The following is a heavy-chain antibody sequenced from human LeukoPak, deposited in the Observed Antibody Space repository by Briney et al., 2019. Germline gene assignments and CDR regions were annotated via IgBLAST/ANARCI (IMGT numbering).Heavy chain of an antibody. J-gene: IGHJ6*03. CDR3: ASQGDIVVVPAFYYMDV. CDR1: GGSISSSSYY. D-gene: IGHD2-2*01. CDR2: IYYSGST. V-gene: IGHV4-39*01. Sequence: PSETPSLTCTVSGGSISSSSYYWGWIRQPPGKGLEWIGSIYYSGSTYYNPSLKSRVTISVDTSKNQFSLKLSSVTVADTAVYYCASQGDIVVVPAFYYMDVWGKGTTVTVSS.